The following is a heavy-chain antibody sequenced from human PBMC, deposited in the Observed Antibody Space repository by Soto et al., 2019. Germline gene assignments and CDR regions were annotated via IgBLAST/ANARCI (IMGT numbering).Heavy chain of an antibody. Sequence: ASVKVSCKSSGYTFTSYDMHWVRQAPGKGLEWMGIINPSGGSTSYAQKFQGRVTMTRDTSTSTVYMELSSLRSEDTAVYYCARQYCSGGSCYTLDYWGQGTLVTVSS. CDR1: GYTFTSYD. CDR3: ARQYCSGGSCYTLDY. D-gene: IGHD2-15*01. J-gene: IGHJ4*02. CDR2: INPSGGST. V-gene: IGHV1-46*01.